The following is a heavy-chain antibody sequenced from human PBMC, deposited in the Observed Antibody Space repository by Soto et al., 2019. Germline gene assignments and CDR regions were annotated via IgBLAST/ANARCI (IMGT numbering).Heavy chain of an antibody. CDR2: ISGSGGST. CDR3: AKRIVVVPAAALYYYYGMDV. V-gene: IGHV3-23*01. CDR1: GFTFSSYA. Sequence: PGGSLRLSCAASGFTFSSYAMSWVRQAPGKGLEWVSAISGSGGSTYYADSVKGRFTISRDNSKNTLYLQMSSLRAEDTAVYYCAKRIVVVPAAALYYYYGMDVWGQGTTVTVSS. D-gene: IGHD2-2*01. J-gene: IGHJ6*02.